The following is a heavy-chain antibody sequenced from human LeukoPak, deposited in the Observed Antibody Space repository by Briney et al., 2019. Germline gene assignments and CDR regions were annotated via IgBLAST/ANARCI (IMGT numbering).Heavy chain of an antibody. V-gene: IGHV3-30*18. CDR1: GFTFSSHG. Sequence: PGGSLRLSCAASGFTFSSHGMHWVRQAPGKGLEWAAVISYDGSNKYYADSVKGRFTISRDNSKNTLYLQMNSLRAEDTAVYFCAKGGWLQSPTDYWGQGTLVTVSS. CDR3: AKGGWLQSPTDY. CDR2: ISYDGSNK. J-gene: IGHJ4*02. D-gene: IGHD5-24*01.